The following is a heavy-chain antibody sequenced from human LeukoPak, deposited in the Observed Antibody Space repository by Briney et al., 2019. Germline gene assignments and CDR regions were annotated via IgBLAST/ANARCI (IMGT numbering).Heavy chain of an antibody. CDR2: ITGDGGTT. CDR1: GFTFDDYA. CDR3: AKEGPIAVAGYFDY. V-gene: IGHV3-43*02. J-gene: IGHJ4*02. Sequence: GGSLRLSCAASGFTFDDYAMHWVRQAPGKGLEWVSLITGDGGTTYYADSVKGRFTMSRDNSKNSLFLQMNSLRSEDTALYYRAKEGPIAVAGYFDYWGQGTLVTVSS. D-gene: IGHD6-19*01.